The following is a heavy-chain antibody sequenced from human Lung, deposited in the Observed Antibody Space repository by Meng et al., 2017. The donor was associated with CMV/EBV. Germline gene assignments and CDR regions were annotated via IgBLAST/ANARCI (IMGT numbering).Heavy chain of an antibody. D-gene: IGHD3-10*01. J-gene: IGHJ4*02. V-gene: IGHV1-18*01. CDR2: FVNNVDT. Sequence: VQRVQSGAEVKKPGASVRVSCEASGYTFASYGISWLRQAPGQGLEWMGWFVNNVDTYSAQKFQGRVTMTTDTHTSTAFMELRSLRSDDTAVYYCARGTPGRSYSDYWGQGTLVTVSS. CDR1: GYTFASYG. CDR3: ARGTPGRSYSDY.